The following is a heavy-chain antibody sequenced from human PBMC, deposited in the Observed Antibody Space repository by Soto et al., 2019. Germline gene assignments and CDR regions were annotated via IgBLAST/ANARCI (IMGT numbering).Heavy chain of an antibody. CDR3: AKDDDILAGSFDY. J-gene: IGHJ4*02. V-gene: IGHV3-23*01. D-gene: IGHD3-9*01. CDR2: ISASGDST. CDR1: GFTFSSYA. Sequence: GGSLRLSCAASGFTFSSYAMSWVRQAPGKGLEWVSVISASGDSTYYADSVKGRFTTSRDNSKNTLYQQMNSLRAEDTAVYYCAKDDDILAGSFDYWGQGTLVTVS.